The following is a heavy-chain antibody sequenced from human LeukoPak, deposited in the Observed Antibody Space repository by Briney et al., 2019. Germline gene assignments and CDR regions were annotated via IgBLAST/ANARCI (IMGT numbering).Heavy chain of an antibody. CDR1: GFTFSSYG. D-gene: IGHD1-26*01. Sequence: GRSLRLSCAASGFTFSSYGMHWVRQAPGKGLEWVAVISYDGTNKYYADSVKGRFTISRDNSKNTLYLQMNSLRAEDTAVYYCAKMGQGHGRVYWGQGTLVTVSS. V-gene: IGHV3-30*18. CDR3: AKMGQGHGRVY. CDR2: ISYDGTNK. J-gene: IGHJ4*02.